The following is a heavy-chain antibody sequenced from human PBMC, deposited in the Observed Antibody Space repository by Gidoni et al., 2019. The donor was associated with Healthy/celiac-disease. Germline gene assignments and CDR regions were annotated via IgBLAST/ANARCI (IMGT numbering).Heavy chain of an antibody. J-gene: IGHJ4*02. D-gene: IGHD6-19*01. CDR2: IKQDGSEK. Sequence: EVQLVESGGGLVQPGGSLRLSCAASGFTFSSYWMRWVRQAPGKGLEWVANIKQDGSEKYYVDSVKGRFTISRDNAKNSLYLQMNSLRAEDTAVYYCAREGIVDSSGWYFSGKNDYWGQGTLVTVSS. V-gene: IGHV3-7*03. CDR1: GFTFSSYW. CDR3: AREGIVDSSGWYFSGKNDY.